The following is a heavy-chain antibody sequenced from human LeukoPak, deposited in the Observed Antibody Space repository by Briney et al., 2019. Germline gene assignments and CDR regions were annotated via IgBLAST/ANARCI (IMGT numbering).Heavy chain of an antibody. Sequence: GGSLRLSCAASGFTFSNYWMHWVRQAPGKGLVWVSRINSDGSSTSYADSVKGRLTISRDNAKNTLYLQMNSLRVEDTAVYYCARDYGRSRDYGMDVWGPGTTVTVSS. CDR2: INSDGSST. D-gene: IGHD3-10*01. V-gene: IGHV3-74*01. CDR1: GFTFSNYW. J-gene: IGHJ6*02. CDR3: ARDYGRSRDYGMDV.